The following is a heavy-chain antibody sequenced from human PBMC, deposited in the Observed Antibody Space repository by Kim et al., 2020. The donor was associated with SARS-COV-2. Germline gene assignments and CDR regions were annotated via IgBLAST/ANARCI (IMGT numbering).Heavy chain of an antibody. J-gene: IGHJ4*02. V-gene: IGHV5-10-1*01. CDR2: IDPSDSYT. CDR3: ATLTIGRIAVVDFDY. Sequence: GESLKISCKGSGYSFTSYWISWVRQMPGKGLEWMGRIDPSDSYTNYSPSFQGHVTISADKSISTAYLQWSSLKASDTAMYYCATLTIGRIAVVDFDYWGQGTLVTVSS. D-gene: IGHD6-19*01. CDR1: GYSFTSYW.